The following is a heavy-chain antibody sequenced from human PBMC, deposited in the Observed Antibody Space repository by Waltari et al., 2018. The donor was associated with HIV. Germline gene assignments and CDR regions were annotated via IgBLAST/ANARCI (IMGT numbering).Heavy chain of an antibody. CDR1: FDDYA. Sequence: FDDYALSWVRQVPGRGLEWISFIRSKAYGATRDYAASVKGRFTISRDDSKSIAYLQMNSLRIEDTGVYYCTRDTNLGYCSPTNCPRFDFWGQGALVTVSS. J-gene: IGHJ4*02. CDR3: TRDTNLGYCSPTNCPRFDF. D-gene: IGHD2-15*01. CDR2: IRSKAYGATR. V-gene: IGHV3-49*04.